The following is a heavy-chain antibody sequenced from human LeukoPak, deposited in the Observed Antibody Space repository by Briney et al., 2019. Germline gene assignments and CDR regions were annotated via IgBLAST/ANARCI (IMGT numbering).Heavy chain of an antibody. CDR2: IHHSGST. D-gene: IGHD2/OR15-2a*01. V-gene: IGHV4-38-2*02. J-gene: IGHJ4*02. CDR1: GYSISSGYY. CDR3: ASKSTATDY. Sequence: SETLSLTCTVSGYSISSGYYWGWIRQPPGKGLEWIGSIHHSGSTYYNPSLKSRVTISVDTSKNQFSLKLNSVTAADTAVYYCASKSTATDYWGQGTLVTVSS.